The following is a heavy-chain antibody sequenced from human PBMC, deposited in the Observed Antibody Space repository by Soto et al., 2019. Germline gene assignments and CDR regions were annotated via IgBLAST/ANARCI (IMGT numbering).Heavy chain of an antibody. Sequence: QVQLVQSGAEVKKPGASVKVSCKASGYTFTSYDINWVRQATGQGLEWMGWMNPNSGNTGYAQKFQGRVTMTRNTSISTAYMELSSLRSEDTAVSYCARKYCSGGSCYADDAFDIWGQGTMVTGSS. J-gene: IGHJ3*02. D-gene: IGHD2-15*01. CDR1: GYTFTSYD. V-gene: IGHV1-8*01. CDR3: ARKYCSGGSCYADDAFDI. CDR2: MNPNSGNT.